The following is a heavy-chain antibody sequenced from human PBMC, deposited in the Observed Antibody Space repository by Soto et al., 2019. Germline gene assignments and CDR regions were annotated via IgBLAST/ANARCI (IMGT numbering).Heavy chain of an antibody. D-gene: IGHD6-13*01. J-gene: IGHJ4*02. CDR2: IYYSGST. V-gene: IGHV4-31*03. CDR1: GGSISSGGYY. Sequence: SETLSLTCTVSGGSISSGGYYWSWIRQHPGKGLEWIGYIYYSGSTYYNPSLESRVTISVDTSKKQFSLKLSSVTAADTAVYYCARFTLASAGPFDFWGQGTLVTSPQ. CDR3: ARFTLASAGPFDF.